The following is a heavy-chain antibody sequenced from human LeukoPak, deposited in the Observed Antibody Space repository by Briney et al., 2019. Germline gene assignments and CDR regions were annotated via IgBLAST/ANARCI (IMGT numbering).Heavy chain of an antibody. D-gene: IGHD6-13*01. Sequence: MPSETLSLTCTVSGGSISSSSYYWGWIRQPPGKGLEWIGSIYYSGSTYYNPSLKSRVTISVDTSKNQFSLKLSSVTAADTAVYYCAREKEAAEPIFDPWGQGTLVTVSS. J-gene: IGHJ5*02. CDR2: IYYSGST. V-gene: IGHV4-39*07. CDR1: GGSISSSSYY. CDR3: AREKEAAEPIFDP.